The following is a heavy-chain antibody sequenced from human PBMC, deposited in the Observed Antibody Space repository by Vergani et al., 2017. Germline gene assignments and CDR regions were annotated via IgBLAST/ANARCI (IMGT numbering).Heavy chain of an antibody. Sequence: VQLVQSGAEVKKPGESLKISCKASGYTFTGYYMHWVRQAPGQGLEWMGWINPNSGGTNYAQKFQGRVTMTRDTSISTAYMELSRLRSDDTAVYYCARGGPLYCSSTSCPNWFDPWGQGTLVTVSS. J-gene: IGHJ5*02. D-gene: IGHD2-2*01. CDR2: INPNSGGT. CDR1: GYTFTGYY. CDR3: ARGGPLYCSSTSCPNWFDP. V-gene: IGHV1-2*02.